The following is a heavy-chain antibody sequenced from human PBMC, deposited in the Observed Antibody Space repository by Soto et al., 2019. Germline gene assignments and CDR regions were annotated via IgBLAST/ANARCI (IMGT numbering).Heavy chain of an antibody. CDR1: GGSISSYY. CDR2: IYYSGST. V-gene: IGHV4-59*01. J-gene: IGHJ4*02. D-gene: IGHD3-22*01. Sequence: SETLSLTCTVSGGSISSYYWSWIRQPPGKGLEWIGYIYYSGSTNYNPSLKSRVTISVDTSKNQFSLKLSSVTAADTAVFYCARGNFYHSGALGYWGQGTLVTVSS. CDR3: ARGNFYHSGALGY.